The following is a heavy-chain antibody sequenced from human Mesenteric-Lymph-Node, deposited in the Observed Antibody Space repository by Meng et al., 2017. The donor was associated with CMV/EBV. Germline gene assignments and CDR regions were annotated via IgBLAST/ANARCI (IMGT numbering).Heavy chain of an antibody. CDR3: ARGSSYDILTGYFDY. D-gene: IGHD3-9*01. CDR1: GGSFSGYY. J-gene: IGHJ4*02. CDR2: INHSGST. Sequence: GQFHQWGAGRLKPLETLSVTCAVYGGSFSGYYWNWIRQSPEKGLEWIGEINHSGSTTYNPSFKSRIIISVDTSTNQISLNMSSVTAADTAVYYCARGSSYDILTGYFDYWGQGALVTVSS. V-gene: IGHV4-34*01.